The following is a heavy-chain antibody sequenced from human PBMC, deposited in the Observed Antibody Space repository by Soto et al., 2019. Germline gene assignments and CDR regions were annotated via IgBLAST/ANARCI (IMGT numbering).Heavy chain of an antibody. V-gene: IGHV3-30-3*01. J-gene: IGHJ5*02. D-gene: IGHD6-19*01. Sequence: QVQLVESGGGVVQPGRSLRLSCAASGFTFSSYAMHWVRQAPGKGLEWVAVISYDGSNKYYADSVKGRFTISRDNSKNTLYLQMNSLRAEDTAVYYCARDGGTPCTSCFGYSSGWPESWFDPWGQGTLVTVSS. CDR2: ISYDGSNK. CDR1: GFTFSSYA. CDR3: ARDGGTPCTSCFGYSSGWPESWFDP.